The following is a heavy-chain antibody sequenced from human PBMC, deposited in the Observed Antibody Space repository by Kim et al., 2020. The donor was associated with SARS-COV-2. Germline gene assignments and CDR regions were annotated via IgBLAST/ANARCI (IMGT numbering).Heavy chain of an antibody. CDR1: GFTFSNAW. V-gene: IGHV3-15*01. CDR2: IKSKTDGGTT. CDR3: TTDKRGFPDAFDI. J-gene: IGHJ3*02. Sequence: GGSLRLSCAASGFTFSNAWMSWVRQAPGKGLEWVGRIKSKTDGGTTDYAAPVKGRFTISRDDSKNTLYLQMNSLKTEDTAVYYCTTDKRGFPDAFDIWGQGTMVTVSS.